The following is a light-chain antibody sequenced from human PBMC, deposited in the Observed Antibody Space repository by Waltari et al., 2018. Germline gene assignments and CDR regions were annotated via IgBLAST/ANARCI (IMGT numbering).Light chain of an antibody. V-gene: IGKV3-20*01. Sequence: EIVLTQSPGTLSLSLGERATVSCRTSQSVSRALAWYQQKPGQAPRLLIYGASTRATGIPDRFSGSGSGTDLSHTISRLEPDDFAVYYCQHYLRLPVTFGQGTTVEI. CDR1: QSVSRA. CDR3: QHYLRLPVT. CDR2: GAS. J-gene: IGKJ1*01.